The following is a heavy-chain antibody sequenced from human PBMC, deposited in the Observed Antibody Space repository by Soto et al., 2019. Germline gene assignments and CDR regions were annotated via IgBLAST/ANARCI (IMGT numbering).Heavy chain of an antibody. V-gene: IGHV3-23*01. J-gene: IGHJ4*02. Sequence: PGWSLRLSCASSVFTISSNAMYWVRQAPGKGLEWVSAISERGDTTHYADSVKGRFTISRDTSKNTLYLQLNTLRADDTAVYYCAKDKPGTTSFDYWGQGTLVTVS. CDR1: VFTISSNA. D-gene: IGHD1-1*01. CDR3: AKDKPGTTSFDY. CDR2: ISERGDTT.